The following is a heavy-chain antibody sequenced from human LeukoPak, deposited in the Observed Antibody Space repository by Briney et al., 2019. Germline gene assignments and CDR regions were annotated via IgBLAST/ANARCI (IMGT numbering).Heavy chain of an antibody. Sequence: GGSLRLSCAASGFTFSDYDMRWIRQAPGKGLEWVSSVSRSGSTKYYADSVKGRFTISRDNAKNSLFLQMNSLRAEDTAVYYCARVLRYCSGGNCYSGGLGYMDVWGKGTTVTISS. CDR1: GFTFSDYD. CDR2: VSRSGSTK. CDR3: ARVLRYCSGGNCYSGGLGYMDV. V-gene: IGHV3-11*01. J-gene: IGHJ6*03. D-gene: IGHD2-15*01.